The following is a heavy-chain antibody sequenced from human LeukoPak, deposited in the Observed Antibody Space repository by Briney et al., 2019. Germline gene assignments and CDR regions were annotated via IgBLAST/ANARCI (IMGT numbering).Heavy chain of an antibody. J-gene: IGHJ6*03. CDR2: IIPIFGTA. Sequence: SVKVSXKASGGTFSSYAISWVRQAPGQGLEWMGRIIPIFGTANYAQKFQGRVTITTDESTSTAYMELSSLRSEDTAVYYCARDGTYSSSSGYYYYYMDVWGKGTTVTVSS. CDR1: GGTFSSYA. V-gene: IGHV1-69*05. CDR3: ARDGTYSSSSGYYYYYMDV. D-gene: IGHD6-6*01.